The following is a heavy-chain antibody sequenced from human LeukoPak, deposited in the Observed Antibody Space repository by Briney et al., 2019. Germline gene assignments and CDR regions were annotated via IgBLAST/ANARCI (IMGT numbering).Heavy chain of an antibody. Sequence: GGSLRLSCAASGFTFSSYAIHWVRQAPGKGLEWVAVTSYDGSNEFHADSVKGRFTISRDNSKNTLYLQMNSLRAEDTAVYYCARGQRWLSPNYSYSGFDVWGQGTTVAVSS. V-gene: IGHV3-30-3*01. CDR2: TSYDGSNE. J-gene: IGHJ6*02. D-gene: IGHD5-24*01. CDR3: ARGQRWLSPNYSYSGFDV. CDR1: GFTFSSYA.